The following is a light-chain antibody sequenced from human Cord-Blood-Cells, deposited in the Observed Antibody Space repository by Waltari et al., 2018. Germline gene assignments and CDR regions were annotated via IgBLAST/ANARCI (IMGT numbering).Light chain of an antibody. CDR1: SSDVGGYNL. CDR2: EGS. CDR3: CSYAGSSTFKV. J-gene: IGLJ2*01. Sequence: QSALTQPASVSGSPGQSITISCTGTSSDVGGYNLFSWYQQHPGKAPKLMIYEGSKRPSGVSNRFSGSKSGNTASLTISGLQAEDEADYYCCSYAGSSTFKVFGGGTKLTVL. V-gene: IGLV2-23*03.